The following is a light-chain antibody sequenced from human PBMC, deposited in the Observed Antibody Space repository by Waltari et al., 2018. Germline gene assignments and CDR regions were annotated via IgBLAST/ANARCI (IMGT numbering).Light chain of an antibody. CDR3: QAWGSRPVV. CDR1: TLGVKS. V-gene: IGLV3-1*01. J-gene: IGLJ1*01. CDR2: QNN. Sequence: SYERTKPPSLSVSQGQKASITCSGDTLGVKSVCWYRQKPGQTLVMVITQNNKRPSGTPERFSGSNSGNTATLTISGTQAMDEADYYCQAWGSRPVVFGAGTKVTVL.